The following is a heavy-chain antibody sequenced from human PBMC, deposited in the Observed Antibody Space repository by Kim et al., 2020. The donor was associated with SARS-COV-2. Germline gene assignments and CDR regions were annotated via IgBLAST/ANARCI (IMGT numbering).Heavy chain of an antibody. CDR3: ARGRIMITFGGVIVDY. J-gene: IGHJ4*02. V-gene: IGHV3-30*01. Sequence: SVQGRFTISRDNSKNTPYLQMNSLRAEDTAVYYCARGRIMITFGGVIVDYWGQGTLVTVSS. D-gene: IGHD3-16*02.